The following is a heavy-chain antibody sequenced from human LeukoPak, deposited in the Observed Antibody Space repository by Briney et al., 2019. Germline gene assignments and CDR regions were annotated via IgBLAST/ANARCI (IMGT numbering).Heavy chain of an antibody. CDR3: ARDFQWSLDY. J-gene: IGHJ4*02. Sequence: PGRSLRLSCAASGFTFRTYGMHWVRQAPGKGLEWVAVMWYDGSEKYYADSVKGRVTISRDKGKNSLYLQMNSLRDEDTAVYYCARDFQWSLDYWGQGTLVTVSS. V-gene: IGHV3-33*01. D-gene: IGHD6-19*01. CDR2: MWYDGSEK. CDR1: GFTFRTYG.